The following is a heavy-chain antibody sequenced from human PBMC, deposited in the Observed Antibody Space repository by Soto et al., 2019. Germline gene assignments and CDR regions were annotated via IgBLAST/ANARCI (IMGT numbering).Heavy chain of an antibody. V-gene: IGHV4-30-4*01. D-gene: IGHD3-3*01. Sequence: QVHLQESGPGLVKPSQTLSLTCTVSGDSITNGDYYWSWIRQPPGKGLEWIGYIYYSGSTDYDPSLKGRVTISVDMSKNQFSLRLSSVTAADTAVYYCAGILLDEDFWGQGTLGTVSS. CDR2: IYYSGST. CDR3: AGILLDEDF. J-gene: IGHJ4*02. CDR1: GDSITNGDYY.